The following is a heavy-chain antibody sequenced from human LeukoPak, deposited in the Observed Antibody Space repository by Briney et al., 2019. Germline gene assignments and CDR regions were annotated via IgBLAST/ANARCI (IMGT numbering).Heavy chain of an antibody. CDR1: GFTVSSNY. J-gene: IGHJ4*02. Sequence: GGSLRLSCAASGFTVSSNYMSWVRQAPGKGLEWVSVIYSGGSTYYADSVKGRFTISRDNSKNTLYLQMNSLRAEDTAVYYCARDLAYCGGDCYSGYGYWGQGTLVTVSS. D-gene: IGHD2-21*02. CDR2: IYSGGST. CDR3: ARDLAYCGGDCYSGYGY. V-gene: IGHV3-66*01.